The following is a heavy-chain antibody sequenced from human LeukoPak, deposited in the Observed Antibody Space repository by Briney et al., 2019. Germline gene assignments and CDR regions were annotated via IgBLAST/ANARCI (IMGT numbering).Heavy chain of an antibody. V-gene: IGHV4-59*01. Sequence: SETLSLTCTVSGGSISNYYWSWIRQSPEKGLEWIGYIYNSGSTNYNLSLKSRVTISVDTSKNQFSLKLSSVTAADTAVYYCARDLTAQNWFDPWGQGTLVTVSS. CDR1: GGSISNYY. CDR2: IYNSGST. CDR3: ARDLTAQNWFDP. J-gene: IGHJ5*02.